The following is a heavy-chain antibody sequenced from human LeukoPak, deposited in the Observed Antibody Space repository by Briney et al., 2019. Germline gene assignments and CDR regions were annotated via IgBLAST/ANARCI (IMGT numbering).Heavy chain of an antibody. D-gene: IGHD7-27*01. CDR3: ASQTGVPPPSSLDY. Sequence: ASVKVSCKASGYTFTSYGISWVRQAPGQGLEWMGWISAYNGNTNYAQKLQGRVTMTTDTSTSTAYMELRSLRSDDTAVYYCASQTGVPPPSSLDYWGQGTLVTVSS. CDR2: ISAYNGNT. V-gene: IGHV1-18*01. CDR1: GYTFTSYG. J-gene: IGHJ4*02.